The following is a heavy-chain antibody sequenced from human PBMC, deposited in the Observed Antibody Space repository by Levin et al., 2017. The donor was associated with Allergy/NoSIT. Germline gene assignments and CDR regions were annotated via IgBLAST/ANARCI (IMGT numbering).Heavy chain of an antibody. J-gene: IGHJ6*03. Sequence: GGSLRLSCAVSGFTFSTYAMSWVRQAPGKGLEWVSGISSSGGKTYYADSAKGRSTISRDNSKNTLYLQMNNLRAEDTAVYYCANAVSFPAHYYMDVWGKGTTVTVSS. V-gene: IGHV3-23*01. D-gene: IGHD2/OR15-2a*01. CDR3: ANAVSFPAHYYMDV. CDR2: ISSSGGKT. CDR1: GFTFSTYA.